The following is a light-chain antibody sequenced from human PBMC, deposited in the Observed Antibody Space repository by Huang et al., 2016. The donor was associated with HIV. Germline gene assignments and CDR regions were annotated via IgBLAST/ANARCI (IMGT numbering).Light chain of an antibody. V-gene: IGKV2-30*02. Sequence: DVVMTQSPLSLPVTLGQPASISCRSTQSLVHSDGSTYLNWFQQRPGQSPRRLIYKVSTRDSGVPDRFSGIGSGTDFTLKISRVESDDVGVYYCMQGTHWPRTFGQGTKVEIK. CDR2: KVS. J-gene: IGKJ1*01. CDR3: MQGTHWPRT. CDR1: QSLVHSDGSTY.